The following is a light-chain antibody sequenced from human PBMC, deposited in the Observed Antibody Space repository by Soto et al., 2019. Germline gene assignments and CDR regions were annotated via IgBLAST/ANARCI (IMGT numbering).Light chain of an antibody. CDR1: QSISSY. J-gene: IGKJ5*01. CDR3: QQSYTSPPA. Sequence: DIQMTQSPSSLSASVGDRVTITCRASQSISSYLNWYQHKPGTAPNLLIYAASTLQSGVPSRFSGSGSGTDFTLTISSLQPEDFATYYCQQSYTSPPAFGQGTRLEI. V-gene: IGKV1-39*01. CDR2: AAS.